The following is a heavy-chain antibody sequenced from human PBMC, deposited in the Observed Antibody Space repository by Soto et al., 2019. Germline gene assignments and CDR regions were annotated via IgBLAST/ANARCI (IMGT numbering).Heavy chain of an antibody. V-gene: IGHV4-59*01. CDR2: IHYSGATSFFP. Sequence: SETLSLTCTVSGGSMRNYFWTWIRQPPGKGLEWIGYIHYSGATSFFPSYNPSLRGRVTISEDTSKNQFSLKLLSVTTADTAVYFCAAGAASSRNLAPYYLDSWGQGTLVTVSS. CDR3: AAGAASSRNLAPYYLDS. CDR1: GGSMRNYF. J-gene: IGHJ4*02. D-gene: IGHD6-13*01.